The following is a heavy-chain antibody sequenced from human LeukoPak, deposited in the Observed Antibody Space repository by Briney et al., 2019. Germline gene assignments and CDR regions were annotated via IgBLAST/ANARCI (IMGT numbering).Heavy chain of an antibody. Sequence: GRSLRLSCAGSGFTFSDYYMSWIRQAPGKGLEWVSYITGSGGIRYHADSVKGRFTISRDNAKNSLYLQMNTLRAEDTAVYYCARESSMAAAGSTHTFDYWGQGTLVTVSS. CDR3: ARESSMAAAGSTHTFDY. J-gene: IGHJ4*02. CDR2: ITGSGGIR. CDR1: GFTFSDYY. V-gene: IGHV3-11*01. D-gene: IGHD6-13*01.